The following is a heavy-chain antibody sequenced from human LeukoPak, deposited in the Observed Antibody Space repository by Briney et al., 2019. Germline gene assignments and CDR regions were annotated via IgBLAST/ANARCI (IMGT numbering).Heavy chain of an antibody. CDR1: GFTVNNNY. Sequence: GGSLRLSCAASGFTVNNNYMGWVRQAPGRALEWVSVIFSGGSTYYADSVKGRFTISRDNSKNTLYLQMNSLRAEDTAVYYCAKAEPSYYYDSSGYLSYWGQGTLVTVSS. CDR2: IFSGGST. V-gene: IGHV3-53*01. CDR3: AKAEPSYYYDSSGYLSY. J-gene: IGHJ4*02. D-gene: IGHD3-22*01.